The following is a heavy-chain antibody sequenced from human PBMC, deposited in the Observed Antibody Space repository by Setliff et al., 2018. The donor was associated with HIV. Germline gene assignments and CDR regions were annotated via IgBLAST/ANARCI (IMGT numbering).Heavy chain of an antibody. CDR1: GGSISGHY. Sequence: SETLSLTCIVSGGSISGHYWSWIRQPPGKGLEWIGSIYYSGSTNYNPSLKSRVTISVVTSKNQFSLKLNSVTAADTAVYFCARSGLAAASDYWGQGMLVTVSS. CDR3: ARSGLAAASDY. J-gene: IGHJ4*02. V-gene: IGHV4-59*11. D-gene: IGHD6-13*01. CDR2: IYYSGST.